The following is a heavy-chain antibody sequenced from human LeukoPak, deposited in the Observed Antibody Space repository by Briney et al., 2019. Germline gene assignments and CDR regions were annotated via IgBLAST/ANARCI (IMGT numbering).Heavy chain of an antibody. CDR2: LSDTSSMI. V-gene: IGHV3-23*01. D-gene: IGHD1-26*01. Sequence: GGSLRLSCAASGFPFSTYAMTWVRQAPGKGLEWVSTLSDTSSMIYYADSVKGRFTISRDNSKNTVYLQMNSLRVDDTAVYYCVKDGGIYPAWYFDCWGREPWSPSPQ. CDR3: VKDGGIYPAWYFDC. CDR1: GFPFSTYA. J-gene: IGHJ4*02.